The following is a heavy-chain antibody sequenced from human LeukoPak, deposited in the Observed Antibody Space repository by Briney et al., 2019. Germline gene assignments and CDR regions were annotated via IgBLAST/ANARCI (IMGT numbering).Heavy chain of an antibody. V-gene: IGHV3-74*01. Sequence: GGSLRLSCAASGFTFSNYWMHWVRHAPGKGLVWVSRINSDGINTSYADSVKGRFTISRDNAKNTLNLQMNSLRAEDTAVYYCAELGITMIGGVWGKGTTVTISS. J-gene: IGHJ6*04. D-gene: IGHD3-10*02. CDR1: GFTFSNYW. CDR2: INSDGINT. CDR3: AELGITMIGGV.